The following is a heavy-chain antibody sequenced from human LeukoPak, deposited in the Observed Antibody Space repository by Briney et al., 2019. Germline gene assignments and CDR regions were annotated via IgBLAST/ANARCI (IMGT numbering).Heavy chain of an antibody. CDR1: GYTFTSYY. Sequence: AASVKVSCKASGYTFTSYYMHWVRQAPGQGLEWMGIINPSGGSTSYAQKFQGRVTMTRDTSTSTAYMELSRLRSDDTAVYYCARERKVQAGWFDPWGQGTLVTVSS. CDR2: INPSGGST. V-gene: IGHV1-46*01. J-gene: IGHJ5*02. CDR3: ARERKVQAGWFDP. D-gene: IGHD1-14*01.